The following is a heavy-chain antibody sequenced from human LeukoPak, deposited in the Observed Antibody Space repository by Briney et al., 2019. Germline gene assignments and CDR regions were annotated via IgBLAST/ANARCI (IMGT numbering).Heavy chain of an antibody. Sequence: ASVKVSCKASGYTFTSYGISWVRQAPGQGLEWMGWISAYNGNTNYAQKLQGRVTITTDESTSTAYMELSSLRSEDTAVYYCARDLPYYYDSSGYHPTLRYWGQGTLVTVSS. D-gene: IGHD3-22*01. J-gene: IGHJ4*02. CDR1: GYTFTSYG. CDR3: ARDLPYYYDSSGYHPTLRY. V-gene: IGHV1-18*01. CDR2: ISAYNGNT.